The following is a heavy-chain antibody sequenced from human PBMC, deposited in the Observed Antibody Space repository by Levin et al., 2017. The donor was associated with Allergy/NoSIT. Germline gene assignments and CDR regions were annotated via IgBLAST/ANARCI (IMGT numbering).Heavy chain of an antibody. J-gene: IGHJ4*02. CDR2: IYYSGST. Sequence: SQTLSLTCTVSGGSISSSSYYCGWIRQPPGKGLEWIGSIYYSGSTYYNPSLKSRATISVDTSKNQFFLKVSTVTDADTAVYYWARRTLLKEWFGELFGELVYRHKAYYFDYWGQGTLVTVSS. CDR1: GGSISSSSYY. CDR3: ARRTLLKEWFGELFGELVYRHKAYYFDY. V-gene: IGHV4-39*01. D-gene: IGHD3-10*01.